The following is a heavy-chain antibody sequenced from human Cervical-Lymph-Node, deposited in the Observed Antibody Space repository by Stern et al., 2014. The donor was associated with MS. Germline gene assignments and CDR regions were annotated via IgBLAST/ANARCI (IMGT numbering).Heavy chain of an antibody. D-gene: IGHD6-6*01. CDR2: ISSIGGT. CDR1: GGSTSSYY. Sequence: VQLVESGPGLVKPSETLSLTCTVSGGSTSSYYWSWIRQPPGKGLEWIGYISSIGGTTYNPSLKSRVTISVDTSQNQFALNLSSGTAADAAVYYCARGYTTSSGRPDYWGQGTLVTVST. V-gene: IGHV4-59*08. CDR3: ARGYTTSSGRPDY. J-gene: IGHJ4*02.